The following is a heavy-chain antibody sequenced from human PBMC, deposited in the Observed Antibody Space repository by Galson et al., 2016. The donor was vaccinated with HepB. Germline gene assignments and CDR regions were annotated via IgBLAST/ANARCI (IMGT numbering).Heavy chain of an antibody. D-gene: IGHD2-21*02. CDR2: INTGGTTI. V-gene: IGHV3-48*04. CDR3: ARDPYCGGDCNSPRYFDL. J-gene: IGHJ2*01. CDR1: GFTFSLYS. Sequence: SLRLSCAAPGFTFSLYSMYWVRQAPGKGLDWVSYINTGGTTIYYADSVKGRFTISRDNAKNLLYLQMNSLRVEDTAVYYCARDPYCGGDCNSPRYFDLWGRGTLVTVSS.